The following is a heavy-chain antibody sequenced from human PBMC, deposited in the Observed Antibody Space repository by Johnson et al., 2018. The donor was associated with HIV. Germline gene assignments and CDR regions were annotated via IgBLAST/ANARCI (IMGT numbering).Heavy chain of an antibody. CDR2: ISYDGSNK. CDR3: YTSSFEAAFDV. D-gene: IGHD6-6*01. Sequence: VQVVESGGGVVQPGRSLRLSCAASGFTFSSYAMHWVRQAPGKGLEWVAVISYDGSNKYYADSVKGRFTISRDNSKNTLYLQMNSLRAEDTAVYYCYTSSFEAAFDVWGQGTMVTVSS. J-gene: IGHJ3*01. CDR1: GFTFSSYA. V-gene: IGHV3-30*04.